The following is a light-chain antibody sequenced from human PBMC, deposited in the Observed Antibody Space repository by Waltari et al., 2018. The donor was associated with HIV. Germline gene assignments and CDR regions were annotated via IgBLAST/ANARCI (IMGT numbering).Light chain of an antibody. J-gene: IGLJ2*01. CDR1: NIGGEF. V-gene: IGLV3-9*01. CDR2: RAN. CDR3: QVWDTNTEVA. Sequence: SFELTQPLSVSVALGQTARITCGGSNIGGEFVQWYQQKPGKAPILVIYRANNRPSEIPERFSGSSSGNTATLTISRVQVGDEADYYCQVWDTNTEVAFGGGTKLTVL.